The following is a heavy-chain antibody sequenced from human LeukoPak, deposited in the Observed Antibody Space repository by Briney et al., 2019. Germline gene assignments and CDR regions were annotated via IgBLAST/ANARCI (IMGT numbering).Heavy chain of an antibody. Sequence: PGGSLRLSCAASGFTFSSYWMNWVRQAPGKGLVWVSRIASDGSSTTYADSVKGRFSISRDNAKNTLYLQMNSLRAEDTAVYYCANSYDFWSGYRKGGFDYWGQGTLVTVSS. CDR2: IASDGSST. J-gene: IGHJ4*02. V-gene: IGHV3-74*01. CDR1: GFTFSSYW. CDR3: ANSYDFWSGYRKGGFDY. D-gene: IGHD3-3*01.